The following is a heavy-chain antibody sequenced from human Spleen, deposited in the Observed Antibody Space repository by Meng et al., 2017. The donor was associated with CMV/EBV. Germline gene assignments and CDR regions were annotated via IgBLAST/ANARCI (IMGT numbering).Heavy chain of an antibody. D-gene: IGHD4-17*01. CDR1: GGSISSSSYY. J-gene: IGHJ4*02. CDR2: FYYSGAT. CDR3: ATPSTVTTLPVNY. V-gene: IGHV4-39*01. Sequence: SETLSLTCTVSGGSISSSSYYWGWIRQPPGKGLDWIGSFYYSGATYYNPSLKSRVTISADTSKNQFSLKLSSVIAADTAVYYCATPSTVTTLPVNYWGQGILVTVSS.